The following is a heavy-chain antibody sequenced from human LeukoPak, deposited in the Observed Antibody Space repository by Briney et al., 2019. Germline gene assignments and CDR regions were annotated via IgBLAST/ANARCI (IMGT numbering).Heavy chain of an antibody. CDR3: ARASYYDFWSGYSMDV. Sequence: GASVKVSCKASGYTFTSYDINWVRQATGQGLEWMGWMNPNSGNTGYAQKFQGRVTMTRNTSISTAYMELSSLRSEDTAVYYCARASYYDFWSGYSMDVWGQGTTATVSS. D-gene: IGHD3-3*01. J-gene: IGHJ6*02. V-gene: IGHV1-8*01. CDR2: MNPNSGNT. CDR1: GYTFTSYD.